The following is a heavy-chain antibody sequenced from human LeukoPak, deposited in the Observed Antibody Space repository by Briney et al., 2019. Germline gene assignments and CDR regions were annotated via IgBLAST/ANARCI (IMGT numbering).Heavy chain of an antibody. CDR2: ISSSSSYI. D-gene: IGHD6-13*01. CDR3: ARGEGSSWRHTHYFDY. J-gene: IGHJ4*02. CDR1: GFTFSSYS. Sequence: GGSLRLSCAASGFTFSSYSMNWVRQAPGKGLEWVSSISSSSSYIYYADSVKGRFTISRDNAKNSLYLQMNSLRAEDTAVYYCARGEGSSWRHTHYFDYWGQGTLVTVSS. V-gene: IGHV3-21*01.